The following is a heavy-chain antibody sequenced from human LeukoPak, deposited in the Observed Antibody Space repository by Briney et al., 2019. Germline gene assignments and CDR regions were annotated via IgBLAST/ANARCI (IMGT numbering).Heavy chain of an antibody. CDR3: AKGGGAYKPFDS. CDR1: GFTFSTYG. V-gene: IGHV3-23*01. CDR2: ISGSGNSA. D-gene: IGHD3-16*01. Sequence: PGGSLRLSCAASGFTFSTYGMHWVRQAPGKGLEWVSVISGSGNSADYADSVKGRFTISRDNSKNTLYLQMKSLRAEDTALYYCAKGGGAYKPFDSWGQGTLVTVSS. J-gene: IGHJ4*02.